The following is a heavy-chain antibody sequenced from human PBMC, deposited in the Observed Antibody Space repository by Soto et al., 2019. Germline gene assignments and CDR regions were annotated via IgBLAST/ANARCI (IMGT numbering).Heavy chain of an antibody. CDR2: ICYSGTGT. CDR3: AKDPSYGYVWHYFDY. Sequence: PGGSLRLSCVASGFTFSHYAMSWVRQAPGKGLEWVSGICYSGTGTWYADSVKGRFTISRVKSKNTLYLQMNSLRAEDTAVYYCAKDPSYGYVWHYFDYWGQGTLITAPQ. V-gene: IGHV3-23*01. D-gene: IGHD5-18*01. J-gene: IGHJ4*02. CDR1: GFTFSHYA.